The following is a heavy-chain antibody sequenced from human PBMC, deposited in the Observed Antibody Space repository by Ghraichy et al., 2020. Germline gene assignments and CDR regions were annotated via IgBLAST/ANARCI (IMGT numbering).Heavy chain of an antibody. J-gene: IGHJ6*02. CDR3: AMDDLSSDSGLDV. CDR1: GGSISSYY. Sequence: SETLSLTCTVSGGSISSYYWSWIRQPPGKGLEWIGYIYYRGSTNYNPSLKSRVTISVDTSKNQFSLKLSSVTAADTAVYYCAMDDLSSDSGLDVWGQGTTVTVSS. V-gene: IGHV4-59*01. D-gene: IGHD1-1*01. CDR2: IYYRGST.